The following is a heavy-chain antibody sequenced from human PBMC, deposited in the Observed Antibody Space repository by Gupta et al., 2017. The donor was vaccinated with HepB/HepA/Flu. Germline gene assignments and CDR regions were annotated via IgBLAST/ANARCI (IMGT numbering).Heavy chain of an antibody. J-gene: IGHJ4*02. D-gene: IGHD3-10*01. Sequence: QVQLVESGGGVVQPGRSLRLSCAASGFTFSSSGLHWVRQAPGKGLEWVAVISYDGSNKYYADSVKGRFTISRDNSKNTLYLQMNSLRAEDTAVYYCAKDYLRDFDYWGQGTLVTVSS. V-gene: IGHV3-30*18. CDR2: ISYDGSNK. CDR3: AKDYLRDFDY. CDR1: GFTFSSSG.